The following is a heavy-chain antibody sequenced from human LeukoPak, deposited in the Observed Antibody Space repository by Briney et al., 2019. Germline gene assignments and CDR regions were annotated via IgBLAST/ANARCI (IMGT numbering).Heavy chain of an antibody. CDR1: GFTFSNYA. Sequence: GGSLRLSCAASGFTFSNYAVSWVRQAPGKGLEWVSVISVSGDITHYADSVKGRFTISRDNSKNTLFLQMNSLRAEDTAVYYCARDQVFGGRNDAFDIWGQGTMVTVSS. CDR2: ISVSGDIT. D-gene: IGHD1-26*01. V-gene: IGHV3-23*01. J-gene: IGHJ3*02. CDR3: ARDQVFGGRNDAFDI.